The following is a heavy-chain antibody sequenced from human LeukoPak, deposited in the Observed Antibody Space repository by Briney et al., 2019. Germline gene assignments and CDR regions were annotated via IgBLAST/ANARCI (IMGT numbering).Heavy chain of an antibody. CDR2: INPNSGGT. CDR3: ARVWVGGYSGYDPVIDY. J-gene: IGHJ4*02. D-gene: IGHD5-12*01. CDR1: GYTFIGYY. Sequence: GASVKVSCKASGYTFIGYYMHWVRQAPGQGLEWMGWINPNSGGTNYAQKFQGRVTMTRDTSISTAYMELSRLRSDDTAVYYCARVWVGGYSGYDPVIDYWGQGTLVTVSS. V-gene: IGHV1-2*02.